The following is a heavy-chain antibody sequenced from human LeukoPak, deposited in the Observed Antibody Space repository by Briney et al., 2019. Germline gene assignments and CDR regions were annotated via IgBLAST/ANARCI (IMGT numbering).Heavy chain of an antibody. D-gene: IGHD1-26*01. CDR1: AGSINRFY. V-gene: IGHV4-59*03. Sequence: SETLSLTCTVSAGSINRFYWNWIRQSPGKGLEWIGYIHHSGSTKYNPSLQSRVTMSMDTSKNQVSLELSSVSAADSAVYSCATNTGSYFAWFDYWGQGTLVTVSS. CDR3: ATNTGSYFAWFDY. J-gene: IGHJ4*02. CDR2: IHHSGST.